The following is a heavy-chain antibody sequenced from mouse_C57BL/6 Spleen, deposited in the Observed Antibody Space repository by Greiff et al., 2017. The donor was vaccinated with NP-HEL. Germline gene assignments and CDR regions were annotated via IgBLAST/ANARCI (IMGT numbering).Heavy chain of an antibody. V-gene: IGHV1-69*01. J-gene: IGHJ2*01. Sequence: VKLQQPGAELVMPGASVKLSCKASGYTFTSYWMHWVKQRPGQGLEWIGEIDPSDSYTNYNQKFKGKSTLTVDKSSSTAYMQLSSLTSEDSAVYYCARSRDYGSYYFDYWGQGTTLTVSS. CDR2: IDPSDSYT. D-gene: IGHD1-1*01. CDR3: ARSRDYGSYYFDY. CDR1: GYTFTSYW.